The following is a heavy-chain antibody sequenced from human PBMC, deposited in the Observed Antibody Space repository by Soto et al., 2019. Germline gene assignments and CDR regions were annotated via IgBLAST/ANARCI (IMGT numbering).Heavy chain of an antibody. CDR3: VRDPPMRGMDV. CDR1: GFTFSSYS. V-gene: IGHV3-48*01. CDR2: ISSSSSTI. Sequence: EVQLVESGGGLVQPGGSLRLSCAASGFTFSSYSMNWVRQAPGKGLEWVSYISSSSSTIYYADSVKGRFTISRYNAKNSLYLQMNSLRAEDTAVYYCVRDPPMRGMDVWGQGTTVTVSS. D-gene: IGHD3-22*01. J-gene: IGHJ6*02.